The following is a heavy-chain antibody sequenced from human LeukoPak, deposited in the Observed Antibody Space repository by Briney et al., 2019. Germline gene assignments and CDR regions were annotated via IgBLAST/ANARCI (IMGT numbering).Heavy chain of an antibody. CDR2: IIPIPGIA. D-gene: IGHD6-13*01. CDR1: GGTFSSYA. V-gene: IGHV1-69*04. CDR3: AGGVTATSWQQLSTDYYYYGMDV. J-gene: IGHJ6*02. Sequence: ASVKVSCKASGGTFSSYAISWVRQAPGQGLEWMGRIIPIPGIANYAQKLQGRVTMTTDTSTSTAYMELRSLRSDDTAVYYCAGGVTATSWQQLSTDYYYYGMDVWGQGTTVTVSS.